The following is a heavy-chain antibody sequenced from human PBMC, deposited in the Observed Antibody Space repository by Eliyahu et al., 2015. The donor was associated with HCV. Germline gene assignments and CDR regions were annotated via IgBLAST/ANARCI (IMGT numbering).Heavy chain of an antibody. J-gene: IGHJ6*02. D-gene: IGHD3-22*01. CDR2: ISYDGSNK. CDR1: GFTFSSYG. Sequence: QVQLVESGGGVVQPGXSLRLSCAASGFTFSSYGMXWVRXAPGKGXEWVAVISYDGSNKYYADSVKGRFTISRDNSKNTLYLQMNSLRAEDTAVYYCAKDTQNRYYYDSSGYYYAAKYYGMDVWGQGTTVTVSS. CDR3: AKDTQNRYYYDSSGYYYAAKYYGMDV. V-gene: IGHV3-30*18.